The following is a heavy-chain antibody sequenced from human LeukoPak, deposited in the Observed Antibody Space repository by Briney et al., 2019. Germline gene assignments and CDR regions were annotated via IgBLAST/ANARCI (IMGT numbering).Heavy chain of an antibody. Sequence: KSSETLSLTCAVYGYSISSGYYWGWIRQPPGKGLEWIGSIYHSGSTYYNPSLKSRVTISVDTSKNQFSLKLSSVTAADTAVYYCARLMGTTNYFDYWGQGTLVTVSS. V-gene: IGHV4-38-2*01. D-gene: IGHD4-11*01. CDR2: IYHSGST. CDR1: GYSISSGYY. CDR3: ARLMGTTNYFDY. J-gene: IGHJ4*02.